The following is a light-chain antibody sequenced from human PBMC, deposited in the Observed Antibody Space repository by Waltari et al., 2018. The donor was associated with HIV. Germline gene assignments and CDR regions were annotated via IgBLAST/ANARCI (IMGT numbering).Light chain of an antibody. V-gene: IGLV2-11*01. Sequence: QSALTQPRSVSGSPGQSVTISCTGTSSDVGDYNFVSWAQQHPGKAPKLMIYDVSKWPSWVPDRFSDYKSGNTSSRTISGLQAEDEADYYCCSDAGTYTYVFGTGTKVTVL. CDR1: SSDVGDYNF. CDR3: CSDAGTYTYV. CDR2: DVS. J-gene: IGLJ1*01.